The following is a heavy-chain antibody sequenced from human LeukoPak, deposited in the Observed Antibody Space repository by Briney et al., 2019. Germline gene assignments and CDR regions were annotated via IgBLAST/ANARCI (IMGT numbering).Heavy chain of an antibody. J-gene: IGHJ5*02. Sequence: SYEYYADSVKGRFTISRDKSKNMLFLQMNSLRAEDTAVYYCARDREAAACWFDPWGQGTLVTVSS. D-gene: IGHD6-13*01. V-gene: IGHV3-30*01. CDR2: SYE. CDR3: ARDREAAACWFDP.